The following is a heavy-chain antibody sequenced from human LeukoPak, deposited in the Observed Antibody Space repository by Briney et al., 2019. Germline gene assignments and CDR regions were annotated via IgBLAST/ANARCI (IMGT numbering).Heavy chain of an antibody. CDR3: AKHGYNYGYFQH. J-gene: IGHJ1*01. V-gene: IGHV3-23*01. CDR1: GFTFSSYA. CDR2: ISGSGGST. Sequence: PGGSLRLSCAASGFTFSSYAISWVRQAPGQGLEWVSAISGSGGSTYYADSVKGRFTISRDNSKNTLYLQMNSLRAEDTAVYYCAKHGYNYGYFQHWGQGTLVAVSS. D-gene: IGHD5-24*01.